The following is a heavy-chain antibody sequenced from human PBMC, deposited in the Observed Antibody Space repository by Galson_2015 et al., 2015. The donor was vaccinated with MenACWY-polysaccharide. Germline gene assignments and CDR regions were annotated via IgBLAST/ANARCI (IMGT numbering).Heavy chain of an antibody. J-gene: IGHJ2*01. Sequence: SLRLSCAASGFTFSSYTMSWVRQTPGKGLEWVSGVSGSGASTYYADSVKGRFTISRDNSKNTLYLQMNSLTAADTAIYYCARRSLDNWYFDLWGRGTLVIVSS. CDR2: VSGSGAST. D-gene: IGHD1-1*01. V-gene: IGHV3-23*01. CDR3: ARRSLDNWYFDL. CDR1: GFTFSSYT.